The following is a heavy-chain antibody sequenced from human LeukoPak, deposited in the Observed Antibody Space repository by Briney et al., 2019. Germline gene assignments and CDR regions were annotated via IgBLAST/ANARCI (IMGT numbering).Heavy chain of an antibody. D-gene: IGHD3-10*01. CDR1: GGSISSGGYY. CDR2: IYYSGST. Sequence: SGTLSLTCTVSGGSISSGGYYWSWIRQHPGKGLEWIGYIYYSGSTYYNPSLKSRVTISVDTSKNQFSLKLSSVTAADTAVYYCARDRSGEGFGEFYNWFDPWGQGTLVTVSS. CDR3: ARDRSGEGFGEFYNWFDP. J-gene: IGHJ5*02. V-gene: IGHV4-31*03.